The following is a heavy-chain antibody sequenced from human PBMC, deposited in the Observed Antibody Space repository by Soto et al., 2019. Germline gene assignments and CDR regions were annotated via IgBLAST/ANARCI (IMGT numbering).Heavy chain of an antibody. D-gene: IGHD6-19*01. V-gene: IGHV1-3*05. CDR1: GYTFTSYA. CDR2: INAGNGNT. CDR3: ARVSGWYSLDY. Sequence: QVQLVQSGAEEKKPGASVKVSCKASGYTFTSYAMHWVRQAPGQRLEWMGWINAGNGNTKYSQKFQGRVTITRDTSASTVYMELSSLRSEDTAVYYCARVSGWYSLDYWGQGTLVTVSS. J-gene: IGHJ4*02.